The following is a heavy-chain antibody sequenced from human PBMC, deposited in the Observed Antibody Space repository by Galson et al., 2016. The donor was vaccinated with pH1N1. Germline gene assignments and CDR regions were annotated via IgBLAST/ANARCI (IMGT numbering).Heavy chain of an antibody. CDR2: FDPEDDKP. V-gene: IGHV1-24*01. CDR1: GYTLSELA. CDR3: ATEYRGSYYVPRYFDL. D-gene: IGHD1-26*01. Sequence: SVKVSCKVSGYTLSELAVHWVRQTPGKGLEWMGGFDPEDDKPFYAQTFEGRVTMTQDTSTDTAYMQLSSLTSDDAAVYYWATEYRGSYYVPRYFDLWGLGTLVSVFS. J-gene: IGHJ2*01.